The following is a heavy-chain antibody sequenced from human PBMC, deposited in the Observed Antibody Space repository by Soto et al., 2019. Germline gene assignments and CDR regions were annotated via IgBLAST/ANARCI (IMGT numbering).Heavy chain of an antibody. CDR3: ARGHPSGYSYGVNLADFDY. CDR2: INPSGGST. Sequence: ASVKVSCKASGYTFTSYYMHWVRQAPGQGLEWMGIINPSGGSTSYAQKFQGRVTMTRDTSTSTVYMELSSLRSEDTAVYYCARGHPSGYSYGVNLADFDYWGQGTLVTVSS. J-gene: IGHJ4*02. V-gene: IGHV1-46*03. CDR1: GYTFTSYY. D-gene: IGHD5-18*01.